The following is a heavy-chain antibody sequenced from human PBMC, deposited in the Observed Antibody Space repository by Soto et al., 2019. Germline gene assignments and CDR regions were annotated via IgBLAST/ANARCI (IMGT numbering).Heavy chain of an antibody. V-gene: IGHV3-21*01. CDR1: GFTFSTYS. D-gene: IGHD2-2*02. CDR3: AREYTAWPLAYGLDV. Sequence: LRLSCVGSGFTFSTYSINWVRQAPGKGLEWVSSISSRSDIYYADSVKGRFTISRDNAKNSVSLQMNSLRAEDTAVYYCAREYTAWPLAYGLDVWGQGTTVTVYS. CDR2: ISSRSDI. J-gene: IGHJ6*02.